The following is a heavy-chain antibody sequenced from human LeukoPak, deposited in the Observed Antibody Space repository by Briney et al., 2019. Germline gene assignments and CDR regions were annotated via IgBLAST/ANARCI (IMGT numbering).Heavy chain of an antibody. V-gene: IGHV1-2*02. D-gene: IGHD2-2*01. CDR2: LSPSSSDT. CDR1: GYFFTDYY. Sequence: GASVKVSCKASGYFFTDYYIHWVRQAPGQGLEWMGWLSPSSSDTKYAQNFQGRVTMTRDTSINTAYMELSSLRSDDTAVYFCARGRAKSNDPPVDYWGQGTLVTVSS. CDR3: ARGRAKSNDPPVDY. J-gene: IGHJ4*02.